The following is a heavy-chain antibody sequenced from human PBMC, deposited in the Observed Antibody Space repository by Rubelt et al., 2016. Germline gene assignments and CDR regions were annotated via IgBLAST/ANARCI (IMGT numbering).Heavy chain of an antibody. V-gene: IGHV3-30*07. D-gene: IGHD4-11*01. Sequence: GWVAVISFDGSKIYYADSVKGRFTISRDNPKNTLYLQMNSLRAEDTAVYYCAKDSSISTTVTTYTDYWGQGTLVTVSS. J-gene: IGHJ4*02. CDR2: ISFDGSKI. CDR3: AKDSSISTTVTTYTDY.